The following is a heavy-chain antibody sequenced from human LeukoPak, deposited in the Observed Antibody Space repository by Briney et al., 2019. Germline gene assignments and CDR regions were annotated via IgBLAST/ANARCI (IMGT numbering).Heavy chain of an antibody. CDR3: ARVAGDFWSGPSPYWYFDL. V-gene: IGHV3-48*01. Sequence: GGSLRLSGAASGFTFSSYSMNWVRQAPGKGLEWVSYISSSVSTIYYADSVKGRFTISRDNAKNSLYLQMNSLRAEDTAVYYCARVAGDFWSGPSPYWYFDLWGRGTLVTVSS. D-gene: IGHD3-3*01. J-gene: IGHJ2*01. CDR2: ISSSVSTI. CDR1: GFTFSSYS.